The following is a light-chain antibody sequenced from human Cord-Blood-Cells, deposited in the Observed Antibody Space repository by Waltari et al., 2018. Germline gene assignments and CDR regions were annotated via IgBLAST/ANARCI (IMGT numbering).Light chain of an antibody. V-gene: IGLV2-14*03. CDR1: RRDVGGYNY. J-gene: IGLJ3*02. CDR3: SSYTSSSTV. Sequence: QSALTQPASVSGSPGQSITFSCTGTRRDVGGYNYASWNQHHPGKAPKLMIYDVSNRPSGVSNRFSGSKSGNTASLTISGLQAEDEADYYCSSYTSSSTVFGGGTKLTVL. CDR2: DVS.